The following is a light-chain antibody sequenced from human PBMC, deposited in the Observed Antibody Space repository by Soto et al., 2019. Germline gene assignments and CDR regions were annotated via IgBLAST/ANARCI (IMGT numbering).Light chain of an antibody. CDR2: EVS. J-gene: IGLJ2*01. V-gene: IGLV2-8*01. CDR1: SSDIGGYNY. Sequence: QSALTQPPSASGSPGQSVTISCTGTSSDIGGYNYVSWYQQHPGKAPKLMIYEVSKRPSGVPDRFSGSKSGNTASLTVSGLQAEDEADYYCSSYAGIHNLVFGGGTQLTVL. CDR3: SSYAGIHNLV.